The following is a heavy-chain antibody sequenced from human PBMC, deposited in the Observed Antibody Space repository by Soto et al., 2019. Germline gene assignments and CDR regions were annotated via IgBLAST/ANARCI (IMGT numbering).Heavy chain of an antibody. Sequence: HPGGSLRLSCAASGFTFSSYGMHWVRQAPGKGLEWVAVIWYDGSNKYYADSVKGRFTISRDNSKNTLYLQMNSLRAEDTAVYYCARGTLGDFWSGYRLRYYYGMDVWGQGTTVTVSS. D-gene: IGHD3-3*01. V-gene: IGHV3-33*01. CDR1: GFTFSSYG. CDR2: IWYDGSNK. CDR3: ARGTLGDFWSGYRLRYYYGMDV. J-gene: IGHJ6*02.